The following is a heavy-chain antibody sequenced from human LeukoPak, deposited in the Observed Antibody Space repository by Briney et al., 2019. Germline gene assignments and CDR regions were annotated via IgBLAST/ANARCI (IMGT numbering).Heavy chain of an antibody. Sequence: GGSLRLSCAASRFTFRSYAMHWVRQAPGKGLEWVAFISYDGTNKYYADSVKGRFTISRDNSKNTLFMQMSSLRAEDTAVYYCARGPLAAVVAATDYWGQGILVTVSS. V-gene: IGHV3-30*04. CDR1: RFTFRSYA. CDR3: ARGPLAAVVAATDY. J-gene: IGHJ4*02. CDR2: ISYDGTNK. D-gene: IGHD2-15*01.